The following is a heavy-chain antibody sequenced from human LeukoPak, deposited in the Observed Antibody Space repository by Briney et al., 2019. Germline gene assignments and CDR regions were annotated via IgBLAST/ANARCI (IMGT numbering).Heavy chain of an antibody. CDR2: IIPIFGTA. Sequence: SVKVSCKASGGTFSSYAISWVRQAPGQGLEWMGGIIPIFGTANYAQKFQGRVTITTDESTSTAYMELSSLRSEDTAVYYCARAMVRGVIMDGFNWFDPWGQGTLVTVSS. J-gene: IGHJ5*02. CDR3: ARAMVRGVIMDGFNWFDP. D-gene: IGHD3-10*01. V-gene: IGHV1-69*05. CDR1: GGTFSSYA.